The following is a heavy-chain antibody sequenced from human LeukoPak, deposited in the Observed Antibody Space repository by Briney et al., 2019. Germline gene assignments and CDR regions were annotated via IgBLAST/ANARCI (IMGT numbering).Heavy chain of an antibody. CDR1: GFTVSSNY. CDR3: ARDLAAPYGNWFDP. V-gene: IGHV3-53*01. D-gene: IGHD6-6*01. Sequence: GGSLRLSCAASGFTVSSNYMSWVRQAPGKGLKWVSLIYSGGTTYYADSVKGRFTISRDNSKNTLYLQMNSLRAEDTAVYYCARDLAAPYGNWFDPWGQGTLVTVSS. J-gene: IGHJ5*02. CDR2: IYSGGTT.